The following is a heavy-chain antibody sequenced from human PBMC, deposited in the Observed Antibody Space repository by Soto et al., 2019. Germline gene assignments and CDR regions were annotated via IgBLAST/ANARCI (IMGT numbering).Heavy chain of an antibody. CDR3: ARLLSSGWYESGDY. V-gene: IGHV3-66*01. CDR2: IYSGGST. CDR1: GFTVSSNY. D-gene: IGHD6-19*01. J-gene: IGHJ4*02. Sequence: PGGSLRLSCAASGFTVSSNYMSWVRQAPGKGLEWVSVIYSGGSTYYADSVKGRFTISRDNSKNTLYLQMNSLRAEDTAVYYCARLLSSGWYESGDYWGQGTLVTVSS.